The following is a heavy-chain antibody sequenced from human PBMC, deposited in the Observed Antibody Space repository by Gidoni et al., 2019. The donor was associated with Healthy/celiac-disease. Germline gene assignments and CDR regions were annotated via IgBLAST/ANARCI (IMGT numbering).Heavy chain of an antibody. V-gene: IGHV4-38-2*02. D-gene: IGHD2-2*01. Sequence: QVQLQESGPGLVKPSETLSLTCTVSGYSISSGYYWGWIRQPPGKGLEWIGSIYHSGSTYYNPSLKSQVTISVDTSKNQFSLKLSSVTAADTAVYYCARVRYIVVVPAADFDYWGQGTLVTVSS. CDR3: ARVRYIVVVPAADFDY. CDR2: IYHSGST. CDR1: GYSISSGYY. J-gene: IGHJ4*02.